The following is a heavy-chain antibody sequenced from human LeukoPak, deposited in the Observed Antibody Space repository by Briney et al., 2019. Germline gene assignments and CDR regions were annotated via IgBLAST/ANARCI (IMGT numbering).Heavy chain of an antibody. CDR3: ARDHADYDFWSGYLHFDY. J-gene: IGHJ4*02. V-gene: IGHV1-2*02. D-gene: IGHD3-3*01. CDR2: INPNSGGT. CDR1: GYTFTGYY. Sequence: ASVKVSCKASGYTFTGYYMHWLRQAPGQGLEWMGWINPNSGGTNYAQKFQGRVTMTRDTSISTAYMELSRLRSDDTAVYYCARDHADYDFWSGYLHFDYWGEGTLVTVSS.